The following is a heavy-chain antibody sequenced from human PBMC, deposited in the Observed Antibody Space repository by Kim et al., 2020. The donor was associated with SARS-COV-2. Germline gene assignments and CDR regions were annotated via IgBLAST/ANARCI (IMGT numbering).Heavy chain of an antibody. CDR3: AILVILGCSSTSCRRYYMDI. CDR2: INSDGSST. CDR1: GFTFSSYW. D-gene: IGHD2-2*01. J-gene: IGHJ6*03. Sequence: GGSLRLSCAASGFTFSSYWMHWVRQAPGKGLVWVSRINSDGSSTSYADSVKGRFTISRDNAKNTLYLQMNSLRAEDTPVYYCAILVILGCSSTSCRRYYMDIWGKGTTVTVSS. V-gene: IGHV3-74*01.